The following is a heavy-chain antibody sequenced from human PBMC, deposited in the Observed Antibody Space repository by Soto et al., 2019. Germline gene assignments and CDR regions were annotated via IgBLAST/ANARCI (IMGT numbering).Heavy chain of an antibody. CDR2: IYNSGNT. D-gene: IGHD6-6*01. CDR1: GGSISSYY. CDR3: AAPPRY. J-gene: IGHJ4*02. V-gene: IGHV4-59*01. Sequence: QVQLQESGPGLVKPSETLSLTCTVSGGSISSYYWNWIRQPPGKGLEWIGYIYNSGNTNYNPSLRSPPTISVDTSKNQCSLKLTSVTAADTAVYYCAAPPRYWGQGTLVTVSS.